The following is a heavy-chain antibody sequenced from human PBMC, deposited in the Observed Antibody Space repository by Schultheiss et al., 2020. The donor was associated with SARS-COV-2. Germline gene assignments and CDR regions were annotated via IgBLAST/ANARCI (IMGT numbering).Heavy chain of an antibody. D-gene: IGHD2/OR15-2a*01. CDR3: ARAYYGGAFDI. CDR1: GGTFSSYA. V-gene: IGHV1-46*01. Sequence: GGSLRLSCKASGGTFSSYAIGWVRQAPGQGLEWMGIINPSGGSTTYAQRFQGRVTITRDTSASTAYMELSSLRSDDTAVYYCARAYYGGAFDIWGQGTTVTVSS. CDR2: INPSGGST. J-gene: IGHJ3*02.